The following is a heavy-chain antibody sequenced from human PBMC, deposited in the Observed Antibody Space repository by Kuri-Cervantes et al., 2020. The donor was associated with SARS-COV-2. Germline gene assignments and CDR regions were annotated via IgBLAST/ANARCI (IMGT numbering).Heavy chain of an antibody. V-gene: IGHV3-43D*03. CDR2: ITWDGYNT. D-gene: IGHD2/OR15-2a*01. CDR3: AKVFGVGSNIKYFDY. J-gene: IGHJ4*02. CDR1: GFTLADYG. Sequence: GGSLRLSCATSGFTLADYGMYWVRQAPGKGPEWVSSITWDGYNTFYADSVKGRFTVSRDSSRNSLYLQMSSLRVEDTAVYFCAKVFGVGSNIKYFDYWGQGTVVTVSS.